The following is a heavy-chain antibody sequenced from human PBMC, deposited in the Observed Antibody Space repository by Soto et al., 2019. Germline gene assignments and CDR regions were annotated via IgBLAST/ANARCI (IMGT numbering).Heavy chain of an antibody. D-gene: IGHD3-3*01. CDR2: ITSDSGDI. CDR1: GFTFNRST. V-gene: IGHV3-21*02. CDR3: ARASEGDFWSGYYYGMDV. Sequence: EVQLVESGGGLVKPGGSLRLSCTASGFTFNRSTMNWVRQAPGKGPEWVSSITSDSGDINYADSVRGRFTISRDNAKNSLYLQMSSLRVEDTAVYYCARASEGDFWSGYYYGMDVWGQGTTVTVSS. J-gene: IGHJ6*02.